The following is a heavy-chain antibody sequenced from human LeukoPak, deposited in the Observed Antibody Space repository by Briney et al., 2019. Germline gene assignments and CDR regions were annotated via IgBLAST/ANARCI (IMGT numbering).Heavy chain of an antibody. CDR3: ARVDYGDYPGSTFFDY. D-gene: IGHD4-17*01. V-gene: IGHV4-39*01. CDR2: IYYSGST. J-gene: IGHJ4*02. CDR1: GGSISSSSYY. Sequence: SETLSLTCTVSGGSISSSSYYWGWIRQPPGKGLEWIGSIYYSGSTYYNPSLKSRVTISVDTSKNQFSLKLSSVTAADTAVYYCARVDYGDYPGSTFFDYWGQGTLVTVSS.